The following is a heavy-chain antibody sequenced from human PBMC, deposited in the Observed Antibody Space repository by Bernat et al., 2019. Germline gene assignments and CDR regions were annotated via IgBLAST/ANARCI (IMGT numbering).Heavy chain of an antibody. J-gene: IGHJ6*02. Sequence: QVQLVESGGGVVQPGRSLRLSCAASGFTFSSYGMHWVRQAPGKGLEWVAVIWYDGSNKYYADSVKGRFTISRDNSKNTLYLQMSSLRAEDTAVYYCARGLYDNVWGSYSWGQGTTVNVSS. V-gene: IGHV3-33*01. D-gene: IGHD3-16*01. CDR1: GFTFSSYG. CDR3: ARGLYDNVWGSYS. CDR2: IWYDGSNK.